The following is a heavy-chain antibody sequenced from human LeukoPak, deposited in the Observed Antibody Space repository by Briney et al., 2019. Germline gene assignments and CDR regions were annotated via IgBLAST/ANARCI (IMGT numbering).Heavy chain of an antibody. CDR2: ISAYNGNT. D-gene: IGHD3-10*01. V-gene: IGHV1-18*01. Sequence: GASVKVSCKASGYTFTSYGISWVRQAPGQGLEWMGWISAYNGNTNYAQKLQGRVTMTTDTSTSTAYMELSSLRSEDTAVYYCASPTRYYGSGSYYLDYWGQGTLVTVSS. CDR1: GYTFTSYG. CDR3: ASPTRYYGSGSYYLDY. J-gene: IGHJ4*02.